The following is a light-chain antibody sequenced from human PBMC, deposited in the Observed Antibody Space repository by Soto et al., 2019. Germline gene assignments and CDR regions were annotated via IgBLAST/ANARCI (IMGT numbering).Light chain of an antibody. CDR1: QSISSW. V-gene: IGKV1-5*03. CDR2: KAS. Sequence: DIQMTQSPSTLSASVGDRVTITCRASQSISSWLAWYQQKPGKAPKLLIYKASSLESGVPSRFSGSGSGTEFTLTISSLHPDDFATYYCQQYNSYQRTFGQGTKVEIK. CDR3: QQYNSYQRT. J-gene: IGKJ1*01.